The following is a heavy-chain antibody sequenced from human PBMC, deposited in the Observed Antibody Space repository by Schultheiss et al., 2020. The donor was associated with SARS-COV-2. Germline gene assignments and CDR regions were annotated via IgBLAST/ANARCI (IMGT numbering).Heavy chain of an antibody. CDR3: ARQRYNWNDDGMDV. CDR2: IYYSGST. D-gene: IGHD1-1*01. Sequence: SETLSLTCTVSGGSISSYYWSWIRQPPGKGLEWIGYIYYSGSTYYNPSLKSRVTISVDTSKNQFSLKLSSVTAADTAVYYCARQRYNWNDDGMDVWGQGTTVTVSS. CDR1: GGSISSYY. J-gene: IGHJ6*02. V-gene: IGHV4-59*08.